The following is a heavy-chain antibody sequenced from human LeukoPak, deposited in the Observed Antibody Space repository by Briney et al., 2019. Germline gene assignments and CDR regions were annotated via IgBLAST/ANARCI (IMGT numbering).Heavy chain of an antibody. Sequence: GASVKVSCKASGYTFTSYDINWVRQATGQGLEWMGWMNPNSGNTGYAQKFQGRVTMTRNTSISTAYMELSSLRSEDTAVYYCARDLGYCSSTSCYQDYWGQGTLVTVSS. D-gene: IGHD2-2*01. CDR3: ARDLGYCSSTSCYQDY. V-gene: IGHV1-8*01. J-gene: IGHJ4*02. CDR1: GYTFTSYD. CDR2: MNPNSGNT.